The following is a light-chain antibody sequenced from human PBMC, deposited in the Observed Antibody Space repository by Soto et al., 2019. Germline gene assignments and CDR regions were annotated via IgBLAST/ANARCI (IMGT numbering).Light chain of an antibody. Sequence: DIQMTQSPYTLSASVGDRVTITCRASQSISNWLAWYQQKPGKAPKLLIYDASSLESGVPSRFSGSGSGTEFTLTISSLQPDDFATYYCHQYNSYSPLTFGGGTKVEIK. CDR1: QSISNW. J-gene: IGKJ4*01. CDR3: HQYNSYSPLT. V-gene: IGKV1-5*01. CDR2: DAS.